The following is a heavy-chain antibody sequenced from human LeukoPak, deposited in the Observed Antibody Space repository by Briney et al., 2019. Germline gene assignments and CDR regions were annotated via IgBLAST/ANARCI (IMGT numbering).Heavy chain of an antibody. D-gene: IGHD2-2*01. CDR1: GYTFTGHD. V-gene: IGHV1-2*02. CDR2: INPNSGGT. J-gene: IGHJ4*02. Sequence: SLTVTCKATGYTFTGHDMHCARQAPGQGLDAMAWINPNSGGTNYAQKVQGMVAMTRDTSISTAYMERSRLRSDDTAVYYCPRIVVVPAATYFDYWGQGTLVTVSS. CDR3: PRIVVVPAATYFDY.